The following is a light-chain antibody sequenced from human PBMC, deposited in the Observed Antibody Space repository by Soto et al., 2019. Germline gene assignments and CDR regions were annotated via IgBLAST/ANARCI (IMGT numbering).Light chain of an antibody. CDR3: QVSDSSSDHRYV. CDR2: YDS. J-gene: IGLJ1*01. V-gene: IGLV3-21*04. CDR1: NIGSKS. Sequence: SYELTQPPSVSVAPGKTARITCGGNNIGSKSVHWYQQKPGQAPVLVIYYDSDRPSGIPERFSGSNSGNTATLTISRVEAGDEADYYCQVSDSSSDHRYVFGTGTKLTVL.